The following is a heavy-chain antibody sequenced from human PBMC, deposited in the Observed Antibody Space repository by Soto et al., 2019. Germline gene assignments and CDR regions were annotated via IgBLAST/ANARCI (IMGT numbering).Heavy chain of an antibody. CDR3: ARGYSYGPNWESDALDI. CDR2: ISYHGSTE. J-gene: IGHJ3*02. CDR1: GFSFSIYA. D-gene: IGHD5-18*01. Sequence: QVQLVESGGALAQLGGPRNPSCAPSGFSFSIYALHWAPQAPGKGREGVAVISYHGSTEYYGDSVKGRFTISRDNSKNTLYLQMYSLRPEDTAIYYCARGYSYGPNWESDALDIWGQGAMVTVSS. V-gene: IGHV3-30-3*01.